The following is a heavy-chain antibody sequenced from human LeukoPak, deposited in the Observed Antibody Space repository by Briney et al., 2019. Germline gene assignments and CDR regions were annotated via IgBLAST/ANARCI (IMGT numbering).Heavy chain of an antibody. CDR3: ARDRDRYVRSPDY. V-gene: IGHV1-2*02. CDR2: INPNSGGT. D-gene: IGHD1-14*01. J-gene: IGHJ4*02. Sequence: ASVKVSCKASGYTFTGSYMHWVRQAPGQGLEWMGWINPNSGGTNYAQKFQGRVTMTRDTSISTAYMELSRLRSDDTAVYYCARDRDRYVRSPDYWGQGTLVTVSS. CDR1: GYTFTGSY.